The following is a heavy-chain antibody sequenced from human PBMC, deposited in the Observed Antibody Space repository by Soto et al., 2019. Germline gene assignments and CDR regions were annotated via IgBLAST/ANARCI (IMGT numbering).Heavy chain of an antibody. CDR3: ARVKPGSAYSILY. CDR2: ISYDGSNK. CDR1: GFTFSRYA. V-gene: IGHV3-30-3*01. J-gene: IGHJ4*02. D-gene: IGHD3-10*01. Sequence: PGGALRLSCTASGFTFSRYAMHWVRQAPGKGLEWVAVISYDGSNKYYADSVKGRFTISRENSKNTLYLQMNSLRAEDTAVYYCARVKPGSAYSILYWGLATLVTVFS.